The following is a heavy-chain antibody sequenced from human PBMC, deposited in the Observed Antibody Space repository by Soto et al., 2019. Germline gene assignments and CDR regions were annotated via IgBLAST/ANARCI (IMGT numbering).Heavy chain of an antibody. CDR2: IYPGDSDT. V-gene: IGHV5-51*01. CDR3: AKRGAISNSVAANNWFDP. D-gene: IGHD6-19*01. CDR1: GYSFSDYW. Sequence: GESLKISCQASGYSFSDYWIGWVRQMPGKGLEWIGIIYPGDSDTRYSPSFQGQVTISADKSTNTAYLQWSSLKASDSAMYYCAKRGAISNSVAANNWFDPWGQGTLVTVSS. J-gene: IGHJ5*02.